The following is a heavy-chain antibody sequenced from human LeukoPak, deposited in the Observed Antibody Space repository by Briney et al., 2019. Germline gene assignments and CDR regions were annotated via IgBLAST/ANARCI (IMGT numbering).Heavy chain of an antibody. CDR3: ASTYYYDSSGYYPSPYFDY. Sequence: PSETLSLTCAGSGCSISSGGYSWSWIGQPPGKGLEWIGYIYHSGNTYYNPSLKSRVTISVGRSKNQYSLKLSSVTAADTAVYYCASTYYYDSSGYYPSPYFDYWGQGTLVTVSS. J-gene: IGHJ4*02. V-gene: IGHV4-30-2*01. CDR2: IYHSGNT. D-gene: IGHD3-22*01. CDR1: GCSISSGGYS.